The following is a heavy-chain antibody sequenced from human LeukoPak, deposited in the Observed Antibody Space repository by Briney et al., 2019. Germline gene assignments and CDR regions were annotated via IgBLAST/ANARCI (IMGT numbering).Heavy chain of an antibody. CDR3: AKSLKSGYDSSGYPYP. CDR2: ISGSGGST. V-gene: IGHV3-23*01. D-gene: IGHD3-22*01. CDR1: GFTFSSYA. Sequence: PGGSLRLSCAASGFTFSSYAMSWVRQPPGKGLEWVSAISGSGGSTYYADSVKGRFTISRDNSKNTLYLQMNSLRAEDTAVYYCAKSLKSGYDSSGYPYPWGQGTLVTVSS. J-gene: IGHJ5*02.